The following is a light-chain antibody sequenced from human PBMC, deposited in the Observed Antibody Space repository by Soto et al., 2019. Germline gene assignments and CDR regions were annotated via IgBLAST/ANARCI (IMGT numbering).Light chain of an antibody. CDR3: LQDHDYPLT. CDR2: AAF. V-gene: IGKV1-6*01. Sequence: AIQMTQSPSSLSASVGDRVTITCRASQGIRNHLGWYQQKPGKAPKLLIYAAFGSQSEVPSRFSGSGSGTDFTLTISSLQPEDFATYYCLQDHDYPLTFGGGTKVDI. CDR1: QGIRNH. J-gene: IGKJ4*01.